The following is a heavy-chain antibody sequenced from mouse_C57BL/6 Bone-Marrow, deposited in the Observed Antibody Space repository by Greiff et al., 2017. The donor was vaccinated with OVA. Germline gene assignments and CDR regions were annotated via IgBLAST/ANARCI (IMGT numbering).Heavy chain of an antibody. D-gene: IGHD2-4*01. V-gene: IGHV1-54*01. J-gene: IGHJ4*01. CDR3: VYYDYDRPPMDY. Sequence: QVQLQQSGAELVRPGTSVKVSCKASGYAFTNYLIEWVQQRPGQGLEWIGVINPGSGGTNYNEKFKGKATLTADKSSSTAYMQLSSLTSEDSAVYFCVYYDYDRPPMDYWGQGTSVTVSS. CDR2: INPGSGGT. CDR1: GYAFTNYL.